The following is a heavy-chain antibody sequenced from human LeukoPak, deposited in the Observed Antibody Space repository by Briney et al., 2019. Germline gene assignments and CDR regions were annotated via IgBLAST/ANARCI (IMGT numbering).Heavy chain of an antibody. CDR1: GYTFTTYG. J-gene: IGHJ4*02. CDR2: ISTYNGNT. Sequence: GASVKVSCKASGYTFTTYGITWVRQAPGQGLEWMGWISTYNGNTNYAQNLQGRVTMTTDTSTSTAYMELRSLRSDDTAVYYCARGRGSTSRYWGQGTLVTVSS. D-gene: IGHD5-12*01. CDR3: ARGRGSTSRY. V-gene: IGHV1-18*01.